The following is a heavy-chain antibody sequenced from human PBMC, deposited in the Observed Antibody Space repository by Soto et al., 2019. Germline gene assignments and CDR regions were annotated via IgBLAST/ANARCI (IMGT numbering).Heavy chain of an antibody. CDR2: IIPIFGTA. CDR3: ARGGDGYKSPLTDYYYGMDV. D-gene: IGHD5-12*01. Sequence: QVQLVQSGAEVKKPGSSVKVSCKASGGTFSSYAISWVRQAPVQGLEWMGGIIPIFGTANYAQKFQGRVTITADETTSTAYMELSSLRSEDTAVYYCARGGDGYKSPLTDYYYGMDVWGQGTTVTVSS. CDR1: GGTFSSYA. V-gene: IGHV1-69*12. J-gene: IGHJ6*02.